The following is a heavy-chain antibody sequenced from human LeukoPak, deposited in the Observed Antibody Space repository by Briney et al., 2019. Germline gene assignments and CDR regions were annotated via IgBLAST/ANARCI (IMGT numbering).Heavy chain of an antibody. CDR3: AREKMAQRDGFDY. CDR2: IKQDGSEK. CDR1: GFTFSSYW. D-gene: IGHD5-24*01. J-gene: IGHJ4*02. V-gene: IGHV3-7*01. Sequence: GGSLRLSCAASGFTFSSYWMSWVRQAPGKRLEWVANIKQDGSEKYYVDSVKGRFTISRDNAKNSLYLQMNSLRAEDTAVYYCAREKMAQRDGFDYWGQGTLVTVSS.